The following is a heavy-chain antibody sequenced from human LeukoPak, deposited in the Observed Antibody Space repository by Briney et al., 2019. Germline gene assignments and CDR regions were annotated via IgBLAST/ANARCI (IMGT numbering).Heavy chain of an antibody. CDR1: GDSVSSNSVT. V-gene: IGHV6-1*01. CDR2: TYYRSTWYN. CDR3: ARRLTQYDCFDP. D-gene: IGHD2-2*01. Sequence: SQTLSHTCAISGDSVSSNSVTWNWIRQSPSRGLEWLGRTYYRSTWYNDYAVSVRGRITVNPDTSKNQFSLHLNSVTPEDTAVYYCARRLTQYDCFDPWGQGILVTVSS. J-gene: IGHJ5*02.